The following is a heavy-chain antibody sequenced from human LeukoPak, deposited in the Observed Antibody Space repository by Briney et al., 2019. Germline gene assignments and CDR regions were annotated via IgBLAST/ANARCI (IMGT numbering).Heavy chain of an antibody. Sequence: GGSLRLSCAASGFTFSSYGIHWVRQTPGKGLEWVAFIRHDGSNKYYADSVKGRFTISRDNFKNTLNLRMNTLRPEDTAVYYCARTYSGYEYYFDYWGQGTLVTVSS. CDR2: IRHDGSNK. CDR3: ARTYSGYEYYFDY. V-gene: IGHV3-30*02. J-gene: IGHJ4*02. D-gene: IGHD5-12*01. CDR1: GFTFSSYG.